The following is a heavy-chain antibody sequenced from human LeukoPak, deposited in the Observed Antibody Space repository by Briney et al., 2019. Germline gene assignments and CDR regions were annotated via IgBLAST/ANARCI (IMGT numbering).Heavy chain of an antibody. V-gene: IGHV4-31*03. J-gene: IGHJ4*02. CDR1: GGSISSGGYY. CDR2: IYYSEST. CDR3: ARALAAAFDY. D-gene: IGHD2-2*01. Sequence: SETLSLTCTVSGGSISSGGYYWSWIRQHPGKGLEWIGYIYYSESTYYSPSLKSRVTISVDTSKNQFSLKLSSVTAADTAVYYCARALAAAFDYWGQGTLVTVSS.